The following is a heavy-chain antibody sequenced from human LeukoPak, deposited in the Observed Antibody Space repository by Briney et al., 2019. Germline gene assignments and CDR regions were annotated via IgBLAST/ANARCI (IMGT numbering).Heavy chain of an antibody. D-gene: IGHD2-2*01. CDR1: GYTFTGYY. CDR3: ARGRIVVVPAAIPDY. CDR2: INHNSGGT. J-gene: IGHJ4*02. Sequence: ASVKFSCKASGYTFTGYYMHWVRQAPGQGLEWMGRINHNSGGTNYAQKFQGRVTMTRDTSISTAYMELSRLRSDDTAVYYCARGRIVVVPAAIPDYWGQGTLVTVSS. V-gene: IGHV1-2*06.